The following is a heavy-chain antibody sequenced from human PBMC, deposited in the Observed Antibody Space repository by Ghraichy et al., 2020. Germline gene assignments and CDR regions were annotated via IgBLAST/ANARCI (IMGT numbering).Heavy chain of an antibody. Sequence: ISGSAVSTYYAASVKGRFTISRDHSTNTLYLQMHSLRDEDTAVYFCAKDGDYDYLLGSYRHSYFDYWGQGTRVTVS. J-gene: IGHJ4*02. CDR2: ISGSAVST. CDR3: AKDGDYDYLLGSYRHSYFDY. V-gene: IGHV3-23*01. D-gene: IGHD3-16*02.